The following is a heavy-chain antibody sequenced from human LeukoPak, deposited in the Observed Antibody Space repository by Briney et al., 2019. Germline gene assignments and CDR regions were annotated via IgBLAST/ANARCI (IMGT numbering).Heavy chain of an antibody. CDR1: GFTFDDYA. CDR2: ISWNSGSI. CDR3: AKGNSSSWYCNFDY. J-gene: IGHJ4*02. D-gene: IGHD6-13*01. Sequence: PGRSLRLSCAASGFTFDDYAMHWVRQAPGKGLEWVSGISWNSGSIGYADSVKGRFTISRDNAKNSLYLQMNSLRAEDTALYYCAKGNSSSWYCNFDYWSQGTLVTVSS. V-gene: IGHV3-9*01.